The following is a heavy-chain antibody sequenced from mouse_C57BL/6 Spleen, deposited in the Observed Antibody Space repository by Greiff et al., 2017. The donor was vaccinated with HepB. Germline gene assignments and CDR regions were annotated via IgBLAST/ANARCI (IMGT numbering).Heavy chain of an antibody. D-gene: IGHD2-3*01. CDR2: IHPNSGST. CDR3: ARSKDGYYAMDY. Sequence: VQLQQPGAELVKPGASVKLSCKASGYTFTSYWMHWAKQRPGQGLEWIGMIHPNSGSTNYNEKFKSKATLTVDKSSSTAYMQLSSLTSEDSAVYYCARSKDGYYAMDYWGQGTSVTVSS. V-gene: IGHV1-64*01. CDR1: GYTFTSYW. J-gene: IGHJ4*01.